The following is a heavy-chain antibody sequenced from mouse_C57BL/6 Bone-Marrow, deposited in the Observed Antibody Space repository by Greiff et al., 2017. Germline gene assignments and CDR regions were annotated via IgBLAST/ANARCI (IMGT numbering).Heavy chain of an antibody. D-gene: IGHD1-1*01. V-gene: IGHV5-17*01. J-gene: IGHJ3*01. CDR3: ARPDYYGSSYGFAD. CDR1: GFTFSDYG. CDR2: ISSGSSTI. Sequence: EVQLVESGGGLVKPGGSLKLSCAASGFTFSDYGMHWVRQAPEKGLEWVAYISSGSSTIYYADTVKGRFTISRDNAKNTLFLQMTSLRSEDTAMYYCARPDYYGSSYGFADWGKGTLVTVSA.